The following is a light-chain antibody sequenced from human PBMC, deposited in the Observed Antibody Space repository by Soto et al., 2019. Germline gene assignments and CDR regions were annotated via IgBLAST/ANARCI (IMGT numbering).Light chain of an antibody. CDR1: SSNIGAGYD. V-gene: IGLV1-40*01. CDR3: QSYDSSLSGSEV. Sequence: QSVLTQPPSVSGATGQRVTISCTGSSSNIGAGYDVHWYQQLPGTAPKLLIYGNSNRPSGVPDRFSGSKSGTSASLAITGLQAEDEAEYYCQSYDSSLSGSEVFGGGTKLTVL. CDR2: GNS. J-gene: IGLJ2*01.